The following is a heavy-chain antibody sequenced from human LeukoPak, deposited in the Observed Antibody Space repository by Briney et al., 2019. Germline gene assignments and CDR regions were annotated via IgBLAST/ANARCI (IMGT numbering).Heavy chain of an antibody. CDR1: GYTFTSYY. V-gene: IGHV1-46*01. CDR2: INPSGGST. D-gene: IGHD3-22*01. J-gene: IGHJ3*02. Sequence: GASVKVSCKASGYTFTSYYMHWVRQAPGQGLEWMGIINPSGGSTSYAQKFQGRVTMTRDTSTSTVYMELSSLRSEDTAVYYCAGGGGYYDSSGYYSPDAFVIWGQGTMVTVSS. CDR3: AGGGGYYDSSGYYSPDAFVI.